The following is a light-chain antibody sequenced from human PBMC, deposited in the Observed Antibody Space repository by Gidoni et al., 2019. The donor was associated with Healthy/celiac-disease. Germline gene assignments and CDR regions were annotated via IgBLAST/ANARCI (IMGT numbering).Light chain of an antibody. Sequence: QSALTQPASVSGSPGQSITISCTGTSSDVGGYNYVSWYQLHPGKAPNLMIYEVSNRPSGVSNRFSGSKSGNTASLTISGLQAEDEADYYCSSYTSSSTPNWVFGGGTKLTVL. CDR2: EVS. V-gene: IGLV2-14*01. CDR1: SSDVGGYNY. CDR3: SSYTSSSTPNWV. J-gene: IGLJ3*02.